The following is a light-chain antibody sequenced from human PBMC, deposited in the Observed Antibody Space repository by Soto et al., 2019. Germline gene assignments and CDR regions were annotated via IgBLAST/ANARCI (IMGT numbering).Light chain of an antibody. CDR1: QSVSGTF. CDR2: DAS. V-gene: IGKV3-20*01. Sequence: VLTQSPDTLSFSPGERATFSCRASQSVSGTFVAWYQQKPGQAPRLIIYDASTRATGIPDRFSGSGSGTEFTLVIGRLEPEDFAVYYCQQYGSSPRSFGQGTKVDI. CDR3: QQYGSSPRS. J-gene: IGKJ1*01.